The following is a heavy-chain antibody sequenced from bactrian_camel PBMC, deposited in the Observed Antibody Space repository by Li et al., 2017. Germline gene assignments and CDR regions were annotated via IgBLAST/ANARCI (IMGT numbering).Heavy chain of an antibody. CDR1: GFTFSSYY. D-gene: IGHD3*01. Sequence: VQLVESGGGLVQPGGSLRLSCAASGFTFSSYYMSWVRQAPGKGLEWVSAVNIGGRGTDYSESVKGRFTITKDNAENTVYLQMNSLKPEDTAMYYCAVEGDGDYCVPPALDFGIWDQGTQVTGS. V-gene: IGHV3S40*01. CDR3: AVEGDGDYCVPPALDFGI. CDR2: VNIGGRGT. J-gene: IGHJ6*01.